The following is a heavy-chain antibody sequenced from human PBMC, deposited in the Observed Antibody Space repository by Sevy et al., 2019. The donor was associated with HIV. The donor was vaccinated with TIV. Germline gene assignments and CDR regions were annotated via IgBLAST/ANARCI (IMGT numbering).Heavy chain of an antibody. CDR3: ARKNCGGDCATIEAAFDI. V-gene: IGHV5-51*01. D-gene: IGHD2-21*02. CDR1: GYSFTSYW. CDR2: IYPGDSDT. J-gene: IGHJ3*02. Sequence: GESLKISCKGSGYSFTSYWIGWVRQMPGKGLEWMGIIYPGDSDTRYSPSFQGQVTISADKSISTAYLQWSSLKASDTAMYYCARKNCGGDCATIEAAFDIWGQWTMVTVSS.